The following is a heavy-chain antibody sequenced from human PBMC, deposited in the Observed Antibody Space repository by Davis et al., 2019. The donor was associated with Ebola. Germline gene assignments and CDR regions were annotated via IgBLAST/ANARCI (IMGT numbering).Heavy chain of an antibody. D-gene: IGHD6-19*01. CDR2: FITIFGTA. V-gene: IGHV1-69*13. CDR3: ARGGAYTGSGWYRDYYYYYGMDV. CDR1: GGTFSSYA. J-gene: IGHJ6*02. Sequence: SVKVSCKASGGTFSSYAISWVLQAPGQGLEWMGGFITIFGTANYAQKSQGRVTITADESTSTAYMELSSLRSEDTAVCYCARGGAYTGSGWYRDYYYYYGMDVWGQGTTVTVSS.